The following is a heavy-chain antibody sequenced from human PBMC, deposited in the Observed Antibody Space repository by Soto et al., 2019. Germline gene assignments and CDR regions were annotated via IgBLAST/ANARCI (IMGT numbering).Heavy chain of an antibody. D-gene: IGHD3-10*01. Sequence: SETLSLTCAVYGGSFSGYYWSWIRQPPGKGLEWIGEINHSGSTNYNPSLKSRVTISVDTSKNQFSLKLSSVTAADTAVYYCATQKGLWFGERSPSPYFDYWGQGTLVTLSS. V-gene: IGHV4-34*01. CDR2: INHSGST. CDR3: ATQKGLWFGERSPSPYFDY. CDR1: GGSFSGYY. J-gene: IGHJ4*02.